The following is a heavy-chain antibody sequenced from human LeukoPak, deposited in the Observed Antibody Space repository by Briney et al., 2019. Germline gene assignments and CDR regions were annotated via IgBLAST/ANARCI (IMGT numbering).Heavy chain of an antibody. J-gene: IGHJ6*03. V-gene: IGHV5-51*01. Sequence: KCGESLKISCKGSGYSFTSYWIGWVRQMPGKGLEWMGIIYPGDSDTRYSPSFQGQVTISADKSISTAYLQWSSLKASDTAMYYCARHTPPYYDFWSGGYYYYMDVWGKGTTVTVSS. CDR2: IYPGDSDT. CDR1: GYSFTSYW. CDR3: ARHTPPYYDFWSGGYYYYMDV. D-gene: IGHD3-3*01.